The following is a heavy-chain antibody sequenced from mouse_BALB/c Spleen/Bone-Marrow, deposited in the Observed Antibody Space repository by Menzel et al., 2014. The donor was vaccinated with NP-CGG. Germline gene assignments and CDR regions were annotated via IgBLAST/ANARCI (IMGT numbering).Heavy chain of an antibody. CDR2: IFPGNVNT. CDR1: GYTFTSYY. CDR3: ARDDYAY. Sequence: VQLQESGPELVKPGASVRISCKASGYTFTSYYIHWVKQRPGQGLEWIGWIFPGNVNTKYSENFKGKATLTADISSSTAYMQHSSLTSEDSAVYFCARDDYAYWGQGTLVTVSA. J-gene: IGHJ3*01. D-gene: IGHD2-4*01. V-gene: IGHV1S56*01.